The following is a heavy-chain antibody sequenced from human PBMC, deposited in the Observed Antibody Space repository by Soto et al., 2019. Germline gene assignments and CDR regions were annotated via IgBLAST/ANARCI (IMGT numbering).Heavy chain of an antibody. Sequence: SETLSLTCTVSGGSISSGGYYWSWIRQHPGKGLEWIGYIYYSGSTYYNPSLKSRVTISVDTSKNQFSLKLSSVTAADTAVYYCARQVVATDNWFDPWGQGTLVTVS. D-gene: IGHD2-15*01. CDR1: GGSISSGGYY. V-gene: IGHV4-31*03. CDR2: IYYSGST. J-gene: IGHJ5*02. CDR3: ARQVVATDNWFDP.